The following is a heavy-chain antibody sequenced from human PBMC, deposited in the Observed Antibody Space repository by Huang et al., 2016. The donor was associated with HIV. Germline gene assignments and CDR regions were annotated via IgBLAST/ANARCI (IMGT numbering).Heavy chain of an antibody. D-gene: IGHD3-22*01. Sequence: EVQLVESGGGLVQPGGSLRLSCAASGFSLSSYWMHWVRQAPGKGLVVVSRINSDGSSTSYADSVKGRFTISRDNAKNTLYLQMNSLRAEDTAVYYCARDPRIQSWLNFFDYWGQGTLVSVSS. V-gene: IGHV3-74*01. CDR2: INSDGSST. CDR3: ARDPRIQSWLNFFDY. CDR1: GFSLSSYW. J-gene: IGHJ4*02.